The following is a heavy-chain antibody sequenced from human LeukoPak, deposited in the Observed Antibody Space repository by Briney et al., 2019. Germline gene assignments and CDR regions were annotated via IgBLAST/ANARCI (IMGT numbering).Heavy chain of an antibody. CDR2: IIPIFGTA. J-gene: IGHJ5*02. CDR3: ARDDYGDNWFDP. V-gene: IGHV1-69*05. D-gene: IGHD4-17*01. CDR1: GGTFSSYA. Sequence: SVKVSCKASGGTFSSYAISWVRQAPGQGLEWMGGIIPIFGTANYAQKFQGRVTIATDESTSTAYMELSSLRSEDTAVYYCARDDYGDNWFDPWGQGTLVTVSS.